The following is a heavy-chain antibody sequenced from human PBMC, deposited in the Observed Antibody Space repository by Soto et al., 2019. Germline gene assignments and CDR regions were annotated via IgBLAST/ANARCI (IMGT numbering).Heavy chain of an antibody. CDR3: ASGSPFSSGWYREGYYFDY. Sequence: SETLSLTCAVYGGSFSGYYWSWIRQPPGKGLEWIGEINHSGSTNYNPSLKSRVTISVDTSKNQFSLKLSSVTAADTAVYYCASGSPFSSGWYREGYYFDYWGQGTLVIVSS. CDR2: INHSGST. CDR1: GGSFSGYY. J-gene: IGHJ4*02. D-gene: IGHD6-19*01. V-gene: IGHV4-34*01.